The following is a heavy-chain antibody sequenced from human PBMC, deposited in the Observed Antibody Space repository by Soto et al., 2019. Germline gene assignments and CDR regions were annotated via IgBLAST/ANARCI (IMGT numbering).Heavy chain of an antibody. Sequence: PSETLSLTCLVSGDSINSFSDYWAWIRQPPGKGPEWIASIGSSGPTFYNPSLKSRVFISLDTSKNEFSLKVNSVTAADTAVYFCAREKWVATDFYGLDVWGQGTTVTVSS. D-gene: IGHD5-12*01. CDR1: GDSINSFSDY. J-gene: IGHJ6*02. CDR3: AREKWVATDFYGLDV. CDR2: IGSSGPT. V-gene: IGHV4-39*02.